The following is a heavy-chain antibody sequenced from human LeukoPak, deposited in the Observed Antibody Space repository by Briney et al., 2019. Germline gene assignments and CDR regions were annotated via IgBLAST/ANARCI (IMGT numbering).Heavy chain of an antibody. Sequence: ASVKVSCKASGYTFTSYDINWVRQATGQGLEWMGWMNPNSGNTGYAQKFQGRVTMTRNTPISTAYMELSSLRSEDTAVYYCARTPRRERRIVGTRGYYFDYWGQGTLVTVSS. J-gene: IGHJ4*02. V-gene: IGHV1-8*01. CDR2: MNPNSGNT. CDR3: ARTPRRERRIVGTRGYYFDY. CDR1: GYTFTSYD. D-gene: IGHD1-26*01.